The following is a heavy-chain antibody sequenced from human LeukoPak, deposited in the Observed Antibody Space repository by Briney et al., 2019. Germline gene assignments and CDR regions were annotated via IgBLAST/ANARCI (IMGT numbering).Heavy chain of an antibody. CDR2: IKSKTDGGTT. CDR1: GFTFSSYW. J-gene: IGHJ3*02. Sequence: GGSLRLSCAASGFTFSSYWMHWVRQAPGKGLEWVGRIKSKTDGGTTDYAAPVKGRFTISRDDSKNTLYLQMNSLKTEDTAVYYCTTSRFSDAFDIWGQGTMVTVSS. V-gene: IGHV3-15*01. D-gene: IGHD3-3*01. CDR3: TTSRFSDAFDI.